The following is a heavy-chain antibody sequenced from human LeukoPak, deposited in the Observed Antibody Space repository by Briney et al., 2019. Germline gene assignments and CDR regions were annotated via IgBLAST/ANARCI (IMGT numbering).Heavy chain of an antibody. Sequence: GGSLRLSCAASGFTFRSYAMNWVRQAPGEGLEYVSAISGSGGSTYYADSVKGRFTISRDNSKNTLYLQMNSLRAEDTAAYYCAKGHRWFGESGHDYWGQGTLVTVSS. CDR3: AKGHRWFGESGHDY. CDR2: ISGSGGST. V-gene: IGHV3-23*01. D-gene: IGHD3-10*01. J-gene: IGHJ4*02. CDR1: GFTFRSYA.